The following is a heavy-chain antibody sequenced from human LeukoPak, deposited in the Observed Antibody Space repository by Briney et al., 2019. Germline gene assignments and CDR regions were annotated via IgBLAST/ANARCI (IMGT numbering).Heavy chain of an antibody. D-gene: IGHD5-18*01. CDR1: GYTFTGYY. J-gene: IGHJ6*03. CDR3: ATVRVNVDTAMVTNLAYYMDV. Sequence: GASVKVSCKASGYTFTGYYMHWVRQAPGQGLEWMGGIIPIFGTANYAQKFQGRVTITADKSTSTAYMELSSLRSEDTAVYYCATVRVNVDTAMVTNLAYYMDVWGKGTTVTVSS. CDR2: IIPIFGTA. V-gene: IGHV1-69*06.